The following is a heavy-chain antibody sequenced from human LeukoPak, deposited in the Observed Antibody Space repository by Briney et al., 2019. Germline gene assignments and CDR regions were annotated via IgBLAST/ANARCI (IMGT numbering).Heavy chain of an antibody. CDR2: IYYSGSS. Sequence: PSETLSLTCSVSGGSISSHYWSWIRQPPGRGLEWLGYIYYSGSSNYNPSPKSRLTISIDTSKNQFSLKVSSVSAADTAVYYCARGDGGSHYYYYYMDVWGKGTTVTVSS. CDR1: GGSISSHY. J-gene: IGHJ6*03. D-gene: IGHD3-10*01. CDR3: ARGDGGSHYYYYYMDV. V-gene: IGHV4-59*11.